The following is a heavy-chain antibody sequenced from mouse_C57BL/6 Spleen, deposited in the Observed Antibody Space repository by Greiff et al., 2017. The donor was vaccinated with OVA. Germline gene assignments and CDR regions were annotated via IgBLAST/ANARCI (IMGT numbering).Heavy chain of an antibody. CDR1: GYTFTDYN. CDR3: ARGRYYVSSSGDAMDY. Sequence: VQLQQSGPELVKPGASVKIPCKASGYTFTDYNMDWVKQSHGKSLEWIGDINPNNGGTIYNQKFKGKATLTVDKSSSTAYMELRSLTSEDTAVYYCARGRYYVSSSGDAMDYWGQGTSVTVSS. J-gene: IGHJ4*01. V-gene: IGHV1-18*01. D-gene: IGHD1-1*01. CDR2: INPNNGGT.